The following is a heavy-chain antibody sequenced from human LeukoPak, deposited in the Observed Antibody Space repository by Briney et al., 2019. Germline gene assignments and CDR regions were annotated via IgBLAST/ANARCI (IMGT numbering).Heavy chain of an antibody. CDR1: GFSFSDYY. CDR2: ISSGGTPI. D-gene: IGHD6-19*01. J-gene: IGHJ3*02. CDR3: ARDAEIAVSRDASDI. V-gene: IGHV3-11*01. Sequence: GGSLRLSCAASGFSFSDYYMSWIRQAPGKGLEWVSYISSGGTPIYYSDSVEGRFTVSRDNAKNSLYLQMNSLRAEDTALYYCARDAEIAVSRDASDIWGQGTMVTVSS.